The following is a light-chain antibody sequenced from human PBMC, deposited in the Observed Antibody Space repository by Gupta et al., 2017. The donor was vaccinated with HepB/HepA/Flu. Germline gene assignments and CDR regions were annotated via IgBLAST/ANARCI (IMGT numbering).Light chain of an antibody. J-gene: IGLJ2*01. CDR3: AAWDDSLSGRV. CDR2: RNN. Sequence: VQSVTIFCSGSSSNIGSNYVYWYQQLPGTAPKLLIYRNNQRPSGVPDRFSGSKSGTSASLAISGLRSEDEADYYCAAWDDSLSGRVFGGGTKLTVL. V-gene: IGLV1-47*01. CDR1: SSNIGSNY.